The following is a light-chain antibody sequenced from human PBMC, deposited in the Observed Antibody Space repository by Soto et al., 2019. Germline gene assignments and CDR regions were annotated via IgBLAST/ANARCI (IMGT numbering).Light chain of an antibody. Sequence: DIQMTQSPSSLSASVGDRVTITCRPSQNITRYLNWYQLKPGKAPELLIYAASTLQSGVPSRFSGNGSGTEFTLTISSLEPEDFATYYCHQSDFTPATFGQGTKLEIK. CDR2: AAS. CDR3: HQSDFTPAT. CDR1: QNITRY. J-gene: IGKJ2*01. V-gene: IGKV1-39*01.